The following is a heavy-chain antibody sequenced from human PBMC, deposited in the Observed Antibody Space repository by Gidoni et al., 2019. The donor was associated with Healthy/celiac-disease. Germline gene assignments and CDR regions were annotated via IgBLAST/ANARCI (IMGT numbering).Heavy chain of an antibody. J-gene: IGHJ4*02. CDR3: AKDLRRLKGESNFDD. Sequence: QGQPRECRRGGGPPGRSRRQACAASGSTFNSYGMHCVRQAPGKGCEWVAVLSYDGSNKYYVYSVKGRFTIASDNCKDPFSLQMNGLRSEDTAVYYCAKDLRRLKGESNFDDWVQGTLVTDSS. V-gene: IGHV3-30*18. D-gene: IGHD3-16*01. CDR2: LSYDGSNK. CDR1: GSTFNSYG.